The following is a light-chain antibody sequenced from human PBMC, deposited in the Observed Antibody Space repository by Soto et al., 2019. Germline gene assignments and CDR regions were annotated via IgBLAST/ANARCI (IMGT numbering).Light chain of an antibody. CDR1: SSDIGGYNY. CDR2: DVS. J-gene: IGLJ1*01. V-gene: IGLV2-14*01. Sequence: QSVLTQPASVSGSPGQSITISCTGTSSDIGGYNYVSWYLQHPGKAPKLMIYDVSDRPSGVSDRFSGSKSGNTASLTISGLQAEYEADYYCSSYISSITLHVFVTRTKVTV. CDR3: SSYISSITLHV.